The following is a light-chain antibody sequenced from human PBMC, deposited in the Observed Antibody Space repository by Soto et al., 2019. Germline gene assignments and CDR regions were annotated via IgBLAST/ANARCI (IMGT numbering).Light chain of an antibody. CDR2: SVS. V-gene: IGKV2-28*01. J-gene: IGKJ5*01. CDR1: QSLLHRSGYIY. Sequence: EIVLTQSPLSLPVTPGEPASISCRSSQSLLHRSGYIYVDWYLQKPGQSPHLLIYSVSNRASGVTDRLTGSGSGLDFTLTISRVEAEDFGLYSCIQALETPLSFAQGTRLESK. CDR3: IQALETPLS.